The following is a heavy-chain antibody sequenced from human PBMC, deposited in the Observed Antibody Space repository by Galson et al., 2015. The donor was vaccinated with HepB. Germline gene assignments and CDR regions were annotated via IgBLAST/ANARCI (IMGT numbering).Heavy chain of an antibody. D-gene: IGHD1-26*01. Sequence: SVKVSCKASGYTFTSYAMHWVRQAPGQRLEWMGWINAGNGNTKYSQKFQGRVTITRDTSASTAYMELSSLRSEGTAVYYCARDSGSYYYYYYMDVWGKGTTVTVSS. CDR2: INAGNGNT. CDR3: ARDSGSYYYYYYMDV. J-gene: IGHJ6*03. CDR1: GYTFTSYA. V-gene: IGHV1-3*01.